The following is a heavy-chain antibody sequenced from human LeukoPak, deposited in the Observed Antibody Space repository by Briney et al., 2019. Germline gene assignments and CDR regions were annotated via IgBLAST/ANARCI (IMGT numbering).Heavy chain of an antibody. CDR1: GFTFSSYG. Sequence: GGSLRLSCAASGFTFSSYGMHWVRQAPGKGLVWVSRINSDGSSTSYADSVKGRFTISRDNAKNSLYLQMNSLRAEDTAVYYCARSPPLELNYYYGMDVWGQGTTVTVSS. D-gene: IGHD1-7*01. CDR2: INSDGSST. CDR3: ARSPPLELNYYYGMDV. J-gene: IGHJ6*02. V-gene: IGHV3-74*01.